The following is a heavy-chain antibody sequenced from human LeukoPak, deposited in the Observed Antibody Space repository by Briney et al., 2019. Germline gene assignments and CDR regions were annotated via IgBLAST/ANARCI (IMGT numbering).Heavy chain of an antibody. CDR3: ARVANGYNLGRFDY. V-gene: IGHV1-2*02. J-gene: IGHJ4*02. CDR2: INPDSGVC. CDR1: GYTISGYY. D-gene: IGHD5-24*01. Sequence: GASVKVSCKASGYTISGYYTHWVRQAPGQGLEWMGWINPDSGVCNYADNFQGRVTLTRDTSINTIYMELSGLRSDDTAVYYCARVANGYNLGRFDYWGQGTLVTVSS.